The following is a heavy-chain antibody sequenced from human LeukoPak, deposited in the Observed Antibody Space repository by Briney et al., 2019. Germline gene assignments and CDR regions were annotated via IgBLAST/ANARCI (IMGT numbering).Heavy chain of an antibody. V-gene: IGHV3-66*01. CDR1: GLIVTSNY. Sequence: PGGSLRLSCAASGLIVTSNYMTWVRQAPGKGLEWVSVIYSGGSTYYADSVKGRFTISRDNSKNTMYLQMNSLRAEDTAVYYCARDEEQQLALDCWGQGTLVTVSS. CDR3: ARDEEQQLALDC. J-gene: IGHJ4*02. D-gene: IGHD6-13*01. CDR2: IYSGGST.